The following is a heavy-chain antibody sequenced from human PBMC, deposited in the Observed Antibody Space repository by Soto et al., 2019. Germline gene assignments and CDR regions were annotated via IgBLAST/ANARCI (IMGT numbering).Heavy chain of an antibody. CDR3: ASAVAGTGVKFDF. J-gene: IGHJ4*02. CDR2: ISAYSGNT. V-gene: IGHV1-18*01. Sequence: QVQLVQSGAEVKKPGASVKVSCKASGYTFSNYGITWVRQAPGQGLEWMGWISAYSGNTNYAQKLHGRVTMTTDTSTSTAYMELRSLRSDDTAVYYCASAVAGTGVKFDFWGQGTLVTVSS. CDR1: GYTFSNYG. D-gene: IGHD6-19*01.